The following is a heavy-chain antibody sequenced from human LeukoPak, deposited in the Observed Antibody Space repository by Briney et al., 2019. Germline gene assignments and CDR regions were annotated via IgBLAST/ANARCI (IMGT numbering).Heavy chain of an antibody. V-gene: IGHV4-34*01. Sequence: SETLSLTCAVYGGSFSGYYWSWVRQPPGKGLEWVGEINHSGSTNYNPSLKRRVTISVDTSKNQFSLKLSSVTAADTAVYYCARGDYDFWSGYHIPFDYWGQGTLVTVSS. J-gene: IGHJ4*02. CDR1: GGSFSGYY. CDR2: INHSGST. D-gene: IGHD3-3*01. CDR3: ARGDYDFWSGYHIPFDY.